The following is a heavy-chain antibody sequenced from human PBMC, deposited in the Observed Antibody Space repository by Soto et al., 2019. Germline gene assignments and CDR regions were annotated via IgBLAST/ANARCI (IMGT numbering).Heavy chain of an antibody. CDR3: ARDGQNLAPYAFDM. V-gene: IGHV3-33*01. CDR2: IWYDGSNR. J-gene: IGHJ3*02. CDR1: GFSFSSHA. Sequence: QVQLVESGGGVVQPGMSLRLSCATSGFSFSSHAMHWVRQAPGKGLEWVAQIWYDGSNRYYADSMRGRFTTSRDFFKNTAFLQMDSLRAEDTAVYYCARDGQNLAPYAFDMWGQGTLVTVSS.